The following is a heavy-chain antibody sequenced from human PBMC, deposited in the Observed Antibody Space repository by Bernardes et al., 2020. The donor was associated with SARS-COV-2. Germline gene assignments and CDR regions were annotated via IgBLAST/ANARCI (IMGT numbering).Heavy chain of an antibody. D-gene: IGHD4-17*01. Sequence: VGSLRLSCAASGFTLGSYWMHWVRQAPGKGLVWVSRTNNAGTSISYADSVKGRFTISRDNAKNTLYLQMNNLRAEDTAVYYCARDGGDNDSGGYKDYGVGVWGQGTTVTVSS. CDR3: ARDGGDNDSGGYKDYGVGV. CDR2: TNNAGTSI. J-gene: IGHJ6*02. V-gene: IGHV3-74*01. CDR1: GFTLGSYW.